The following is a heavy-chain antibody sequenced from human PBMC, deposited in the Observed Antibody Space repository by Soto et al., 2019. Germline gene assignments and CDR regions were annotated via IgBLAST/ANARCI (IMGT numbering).Heavy chain of an antibody. J-gene: IGHJ4*02. V-gene: IGHV1-18*01. CDR2: ISAYNGNT. CDR3: ARVWQQLTYYFDY. D-gene: IGHD6-13*01. Sequence: ASVKFSCKASGYTFTSYGISWVRQAPGQGLEWMGWISAYNGNTNYAQKLQGRVTMTTDTSTSTAYIELRSLRSDDTAVYYCARVWQQLTYYFDYWGQGTLVTVSS. CDR1: GYTFTSYG.